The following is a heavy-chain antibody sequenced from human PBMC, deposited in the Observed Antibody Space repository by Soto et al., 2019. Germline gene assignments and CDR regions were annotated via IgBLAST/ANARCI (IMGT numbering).Heavy chain of an antibody. V-gene: IGHV4-39*01. Sequence: SETLSLTCTVSGGSISSSSYYWGWIRQPPGKGLEWIGSIYYSGSTYYNPSLKSRVTISVDTSKNQFSLKLSSVTAADTAVYYCARWYSSSLNFDYWGQGTLVTVSS. CDR2: IYYSGST. CDR3: ARWYSSSLNFDY. D-gene: IGHD6-6*01. J-gene: IGHJ4*02. CDR1: GGSISSSSYY.